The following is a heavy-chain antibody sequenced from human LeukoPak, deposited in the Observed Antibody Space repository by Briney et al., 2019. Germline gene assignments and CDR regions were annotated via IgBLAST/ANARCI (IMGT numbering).Heavy chain of an antibody. D-gene: IGHD1/OR15-1a*01. CDR2: INAIIGKA. V-gene: IGHV1-69*02. Sequence: GASVTVSCKASGGTFSSYTISWVRQAPGQGLEWMGRINAIIGKANYAQKFQGRVTITADKSKSTAYMEVSSLRSEDTAVYYCVGPLNTLAGPEYYYYYGMDVWGQGTTVTVSS. J-gene: IGHJ6*02. CDR3: VGPLNTLAGPEYYYYYGMDV. CDR1: GGTFSSYT.